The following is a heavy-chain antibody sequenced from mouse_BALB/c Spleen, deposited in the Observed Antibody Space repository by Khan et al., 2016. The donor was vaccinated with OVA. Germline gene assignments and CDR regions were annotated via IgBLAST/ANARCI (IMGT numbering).Heavy chain of an antibody. CDR1: GFTFSSDW. Sequence: EVKLEVSGGGLVQPGGSMKLSCVATGFTFSSDWMSWVRQSPEKGLEWVAEIRLKSDNYATHYAESVKGKFTISRDDSKSRLYLQMTGLRAEDTGIFYCTQLGRSYWGQGTLVTVSA. CDR2: IRLKSDNYAT. J-gene: IGHJ3*01. V-gene: IGHV6-6*02. CDR3: TQLGRSY. D-gene: IGHD4-1*02.